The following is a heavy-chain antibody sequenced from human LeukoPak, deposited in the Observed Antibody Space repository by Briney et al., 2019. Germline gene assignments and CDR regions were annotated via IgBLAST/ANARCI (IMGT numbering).Heavy chain of an antibody. Sequence: GGSLRLSCSASGFTFSSYAMHWVRQAPGKGLEYVSAISSNGGSTYYADSVKGRFTISRDNSKNTLYFQMSSLRAEDTAVYYCVKGGYCSSTSCDYYGMDVWGQGTTVTVSS. CDR3: VKGGYCSSTSCDYYGMDV. V-gene: IGHV3-64*05. J-gene: IGHJ6*02. D-gene: IGHD2-2*01. CDR2: ISSNGGST. CDR1: GFTFSSYA.